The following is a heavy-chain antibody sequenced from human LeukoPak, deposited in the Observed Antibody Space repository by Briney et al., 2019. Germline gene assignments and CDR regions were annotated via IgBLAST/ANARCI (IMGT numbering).Heavy chain of an antibody. CDR1: GGSISSYY. J-gene: IGHJ4*02. CDR3: ASSSGIAVAGSLDY. CDR2: IYTSGST. V-gene: IGHV4-4*07. Sequence: SETLSLTCTVSGGSISSYYWSWIRQPAAKGLEWIGRIYTSGSTNYNPSPKSRVTMSVDTSKNQFSLKLSSVTAADKAVYYCASSSGIAVAGSLDYWGQGTLVTVSS. D-gene: IGHD6-19*01.